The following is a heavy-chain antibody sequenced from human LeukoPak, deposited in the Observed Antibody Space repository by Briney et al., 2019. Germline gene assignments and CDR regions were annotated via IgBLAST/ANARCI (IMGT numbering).Heavy chain of an antibody. V-gene: IGHV4-39*01. D-gene: IGHD6-6*01. CDR3: ARGDSSSSPDFDY. CDR2: IYYGENT. Sequence: ETLSLTCTVSGGSISSGPYYWGWIRQPPGKGLEWIGNIYYGENTYYNPSLKSRVTISIDTSKNQFYLKLSSLTAADTAVYYCARGDSSSSPDFDYWGQGTLVTVSS. J-gene: IGHJ4*01. CDR1: GGSISSGPYY.